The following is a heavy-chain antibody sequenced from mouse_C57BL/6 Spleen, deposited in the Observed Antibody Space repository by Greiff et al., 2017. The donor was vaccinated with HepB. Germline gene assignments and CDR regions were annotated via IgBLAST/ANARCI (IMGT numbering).Heavy chain of an antibody. CDR1: GFTFSDYY. J-gene: IGHJ2*01. Sequence: EVKLMESEGGLVQPGSSMKLSCTASGFTFSDYYMAWVRQVPEKGLEWVANINYDGSGTYYLDSLKSRFIISRDNAKNILYLQMSSLKSEDTATYYCARGYYGSSYFDYWGQGTTLTVSS. D-gene: IGHD1-1*01. V-gene: IGHV5-16*01. CDR2: INYDGSGT. CDR3: ARGYYGSSYFDY.